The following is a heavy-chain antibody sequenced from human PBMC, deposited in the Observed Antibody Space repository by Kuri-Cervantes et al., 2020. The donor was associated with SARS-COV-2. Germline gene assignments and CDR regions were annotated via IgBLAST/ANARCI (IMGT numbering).Heavy chain of an antibody. D-gene: IGHD4-17*01. J-gene: IGHJ6*02. CDR1: GSSVSSGSYY. Sequence: GSLRLSCTVSGSSVSSGSYYWSWLRQPPGKGLEWIGYIYYNGSTNYNPSLKSRVTISVDTSKNQFSLKLSSVTAADTAMYYRARHDYGDPLTYYDGMDVWGQGTTVTVSS. CDR3: ARHDYGDPLTYYDGMDV. V-gene: IGHV4-61*01. CDR2: IYYNGST.